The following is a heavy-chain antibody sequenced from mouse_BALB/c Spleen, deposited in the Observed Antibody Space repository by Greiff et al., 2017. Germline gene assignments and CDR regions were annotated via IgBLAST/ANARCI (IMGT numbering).Heavy chain of an antibody. Sequence: VQLQQSGAELAKPGASVKMSCKASGYTFTSYWMHWVKQRPGQGLEWIGYINPSTGYTEYNQKFKDKATLTADKSSSTAYMQLSSLTSEDSAVYYCASFITTAYYAMDYGGQGTSGTVSS. V-gene: IGHV1-7*01. CDR3: ASFITTAYYAMDY. CDR2: INPSTGYT. CDR1: GYTFTSYW. D-gene: IGHD1-2*01. J-gene: IGHJ4*01.